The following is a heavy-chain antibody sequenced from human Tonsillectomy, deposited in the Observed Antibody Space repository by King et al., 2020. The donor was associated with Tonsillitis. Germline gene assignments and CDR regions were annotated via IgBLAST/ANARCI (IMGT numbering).Heavy chain of an antibody. Sequence: VQLQESGPGLVKPSETLSLTCTVSGGSISSYYWSWIRQPPGKGLEWIGYIFYSGSTNYNPSLKSRVTISVDTSKNQFSLKLTSVTAADTAVYYCARNGGYGYALDYWGQGTLVTVSS. CDR2: IFYSGST. V-gene: IGHV4-59*01. J-gene: IGHJ4*02. CDR1: GGSISSYY. D-gene: IGHD5-18*01. CDR3: ARNGGYGYALDY.